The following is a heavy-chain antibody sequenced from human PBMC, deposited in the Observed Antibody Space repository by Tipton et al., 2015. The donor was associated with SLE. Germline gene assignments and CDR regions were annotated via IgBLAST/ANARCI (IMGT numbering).Heavy chain of an antibody. CDR2: INHGGST. J-gene: IGHJ2*01. D-gene: IGHD3/OR15-3a*01. CDR1: GFTFSNAW. CDR3: ARDGLGISWYFDL. V-gene: IGHV4-34*01. Sequence: LRLSCAASGFTFSNAWMSWVRQAPGKGLEWVGEINHGGSTNYNPALTSRVTISGDTSKNQFSLRMSSVTAADTAVYYCARDGLGISWYFDLWGRGTLVTVSS.